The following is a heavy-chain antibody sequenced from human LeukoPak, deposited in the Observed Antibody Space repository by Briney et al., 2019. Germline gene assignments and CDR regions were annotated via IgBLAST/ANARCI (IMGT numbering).Heavy chain of an antibody. CDR2: IYYSGST. Sequence: SETPSLTCTVSGGSISSYYWSWIRQPPGKGLEWIGYIYYSGSTNYNPSLKSRVTISVDTPKNQFSLKLSSVTAADTAVYYCAREVAAPHYYMDVWGKGTTVTVSS. D-gene: IGHD6-6*01. J-gene: IGHJ6*03. V-gene: IGHV4-59*01. CDR1: GGSISSYY. CDR3: AREVAAPHYYMDV.